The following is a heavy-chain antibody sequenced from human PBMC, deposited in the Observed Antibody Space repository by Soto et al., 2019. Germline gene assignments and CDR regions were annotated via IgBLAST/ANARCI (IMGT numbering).Heavy chain of an antibody. V-gene: IGHV1-46*03. J-gene: IGHJ5*02. CDR1: GYTFTSYY. CDR3: ARVQRFLEWLSPFDP. D-gene: IGHD3-3*01. CDR2: INPSGGST. Sequence: ASVKVSCKASGYTFTSYYMHCVRQAPGQGLEWMGIINPSGGSTSYAQKFQGRVTMTRDTSTSTVYMELSSLRSGDTAVYYCARVQRFLEWLSPFDPWGQGTLVTVSS.